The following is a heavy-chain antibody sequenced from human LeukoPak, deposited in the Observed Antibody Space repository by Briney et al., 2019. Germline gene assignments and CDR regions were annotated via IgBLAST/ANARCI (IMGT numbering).Heavy chain of an antibody. D-gene: IGHD5-12*01. Sequence: GGSLRLSCVASGFTFSSRDWMTWVRQAPGKGLEWVANIKQDGSEKNYVDSVKGRFTISRDNAKNSVDLQMNSLRAEDTAVYYCARNFRGYSDYDFFDYWGQGTLVTVSS. CDR2: IKQDGSEK. J-gene: IGHJ4*02. CDR1: GFTFSSRDW. V-gene: IGHV3-7*01. CDR3: ARNFRGYSDYDFFDY.